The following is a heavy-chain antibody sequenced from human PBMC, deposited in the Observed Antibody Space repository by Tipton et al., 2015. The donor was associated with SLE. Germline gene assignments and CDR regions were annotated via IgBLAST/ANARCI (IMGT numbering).Heavy chain of an antibody. CDR2: SPHSGRS. CDR3: ARAVGYGGTFGTYWFGP. Sequence: TLSLTCTVSGGSISGSSWSWIRQPPGKGLEWIGYSPHSGRSNYNSSLRSRVTISLDMSKNQFSLKLGSVTAADTAIYYCARAVGYGGTFGTYWFGPWGQGTLVTVSS. CDR1: GGSISGSS. J-gene: IGHJ5*02. D-gene: IGHD1-26*01. V-gene: IGHV4-59*01.